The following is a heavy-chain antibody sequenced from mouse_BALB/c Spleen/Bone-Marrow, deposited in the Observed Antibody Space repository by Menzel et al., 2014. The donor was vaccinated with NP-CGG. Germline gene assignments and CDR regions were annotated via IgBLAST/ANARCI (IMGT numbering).Heavy chain of an antibody. J-gene: IGHJ4*01. Sequence: VQLQQSGAELVKPGASVKLSCTASGFNIKDTYMHWVKQRPEQGLEWIGRIDPANGNTKYDPKFQGKATITADTSSNTAYLQLSSLTPEVTAVYYCARWEYYAMDYWGQGTSVTVSS. CDR2: IDPANGNT. CDR3: ARWEYYAMDY. D-gene: IGHD4-1*01. CDR1: GFNIKDTY. V-gene: IGHV14-3*02.